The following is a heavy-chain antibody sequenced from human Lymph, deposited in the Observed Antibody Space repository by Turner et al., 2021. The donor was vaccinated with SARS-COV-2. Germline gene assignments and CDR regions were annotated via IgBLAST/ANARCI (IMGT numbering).Heavy chain of an antibody. CDR3: ARERYDSSGSESYYFDY. J-gene: IGHJ4*02. V-gene: IGHV3-21*01. Sequence: DVQLVGSGRGLHRTAGSRSLSCPSSRFTFSGYTMNWVRQATGKGLECVSSISSSISYINYAVGVTDRSTISRDNATISLYMQMSRVRAEDRAVYYGARERYDSSGSESYYFDYWGQGTLVTVSS. D-gene: IGHD3-22*01. CDR2: ISSSISYI. CDR1: RFTFSGYT.